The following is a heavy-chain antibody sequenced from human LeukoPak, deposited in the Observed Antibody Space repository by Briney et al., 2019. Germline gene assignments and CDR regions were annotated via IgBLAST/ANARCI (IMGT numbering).Heavy chain of an antibody. D-gene: IGHD3-16*01. Sequence: PGGSLRLSCAASGFSVSGYWLTWVRQAPGKGLEWVANIEQDGSEKTYVDSVRGRFTISRDNAKNSLYLQMNSLRVEDTAMYYCVRDGGTDWYDPWSQATLVTVFS. J-gene: IGHJ5*02. CDR2: IEQDGSEK. V-gene: IGHV3-7*01. CDR1: GFSVSGYW. CDR3: VRDGGTDWYDP.